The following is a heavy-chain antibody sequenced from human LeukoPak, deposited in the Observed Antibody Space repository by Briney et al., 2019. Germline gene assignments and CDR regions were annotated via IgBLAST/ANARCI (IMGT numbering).Heavy chain of an antibody. CDR1: GDPFPSYG. Sequence: ASVKVSCKVSGDPFPSYGFSSVRQAPGQGLEWVGWVSTYNGNTNYGQKFQDRVTMTTDTSTNTAYMELRSLRSDDTAVYFCASGLGAYVDWGQGTLITVSS. CDR3: ASGLGAYVD. V-gene: IGHV1-18*01. J-gene: IGHJ4*02. CDR2: VSTYNGNT. D-gene: IGHD3-16*01.